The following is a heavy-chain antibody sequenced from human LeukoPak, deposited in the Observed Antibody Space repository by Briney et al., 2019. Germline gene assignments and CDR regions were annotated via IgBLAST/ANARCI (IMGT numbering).Heavy chain of an antibody. J-gene: IGHJ6*02. D-gene: IGHD3-10*01. CDR2: IYYSGST. CDR1: GGAISSSSYY. CDR3: AVRLLWFGEPLRMDV. V-gene: IGHV4-61*05. Sequence: SETLSLTCTVSGGAISSSSYYWSWIRQPPGKGLEWIGYIYYSGSTNHNPSLKSRVTISVDTSKNQFSLKLSSVTAADTAVYYCAVRLLWFGEPLRMDVWGQGTTVTVSS.